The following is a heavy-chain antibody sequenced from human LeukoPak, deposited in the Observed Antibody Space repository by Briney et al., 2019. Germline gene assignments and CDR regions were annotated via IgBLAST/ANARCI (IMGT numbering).Heavy chain of an antibody. D-gene: IGHD1-1*01. CDR2: INHSAST. CDR1: GGSFSGYY. CDR3: AMGYNYHYSLDV. V-gene: IGHV4-34*01. J-gene: IGHJ6*02. Sequence: PSETLSLTCAVYGGSFSGYYWSWIRQPPGKGLEWIGGINHSASTNYNPSLKSRVTISVDTSKNQFSLKLRSVTAADTAVYYCAMGYNYHYSLDVWDQGTTVTVSS.